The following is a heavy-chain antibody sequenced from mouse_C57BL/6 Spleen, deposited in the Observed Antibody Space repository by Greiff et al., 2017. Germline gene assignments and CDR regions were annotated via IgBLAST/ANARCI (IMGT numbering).Heavy chain of an antibody. CDR1: GYTFTSYW. CDR3: AREGITTVVAADY. CDR2: IDPNSGGT. Sequence: QVQLQQPGAELVKPGASVKLSCKASGYTFTSYWMHWVKQRPGLGLEWIGRIDPNSGGTKYNEKFKSKATLTVDKPSSTAYMQLSSLTSEDSAVYYCAREGITTVVAADYWGQGTTLTVSS. J-gene: IGHJ2*01. D-gene: IGHD1-1*01. V-gene: IGHV1-72*01.